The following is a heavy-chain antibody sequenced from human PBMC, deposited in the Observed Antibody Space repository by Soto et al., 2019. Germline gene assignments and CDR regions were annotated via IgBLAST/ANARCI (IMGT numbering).Heavy chain of an antibody. Sequence: EVQLLESGGGLVQPGGSLRLSCAASGFTFSSYAMSWVRQAPGKGLEWVSAISGSGGSTYYADSVKGRFTISRDNSKNTLYLQMNSLRAEDTAVYFCAKDLAGYCSSTSCYSPDDYWGQGTLVTVSS. V-gene: IGHV3-23*01. D-gene: IGHD2-2*01. CDR2: ISGSGGST. CDR1: GFTFSSYA. CDR3: AKDLAGYCSSTSCYSPDDY. J-gene: IGHJ4*02.